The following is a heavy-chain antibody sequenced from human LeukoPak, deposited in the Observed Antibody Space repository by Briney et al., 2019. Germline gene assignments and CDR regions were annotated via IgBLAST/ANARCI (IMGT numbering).Heavy chain of an antibody. CDR1: GYTFTYYY. D-gene: IGHD3-10*01. J-gene: IGHJ4*02. CDR2: FNPNSVGT. V-gene: IGHV1-2*02. CDR3: AREAPGSGNFDF. Sequence: SVTLSCKTFGYTFTYYYLHWVRQAPGQGLEWMGWFNPNSVGTNSSQKFQGRVTMTSDTSITTAYMELTSLRSDDTAVYYCAREAPGSGNFDFWGQGTLVTVSS.